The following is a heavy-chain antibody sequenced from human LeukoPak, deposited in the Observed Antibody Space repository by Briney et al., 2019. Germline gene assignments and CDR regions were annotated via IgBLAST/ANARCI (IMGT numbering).Heavy chain of an antibody. CDR2: INHSGST. D-gene: IGHD1-7*01. CDR3: ARFITGTTGDGTDAFDI. Sequence: SETLSLTCTVSGGSISSRGYFWGWIRQPPGKGLEWIGEINHSGSTNYNPSLKSRVTISVDTSKNQFSLKLSSVTAADTAVYYCARFITGTTGDGTDAFDIWGQGTMVTVSS. V-gene: IGHV4-39*07. CDR1: GGSISSRGYF. J-gene: IGHJ3*02.